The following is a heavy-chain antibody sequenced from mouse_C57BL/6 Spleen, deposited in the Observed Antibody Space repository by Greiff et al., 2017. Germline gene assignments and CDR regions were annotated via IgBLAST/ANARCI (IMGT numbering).Heavy chain of an antibody. CDR1: GFTFTDYY. J-gene: IGHJ3*01. CDR3: VKDDGYYGTY. D-gene: IGHD2-3*01. Sequence: EVQLVESGGGLVQPGASLRLSCAASGFTFTDYYMSWVRQPPGKAPEWLALFRNKANGYTTEYTASVKGRFTISRDNSQNILYLQMNTLRAEDSATYYCVKDDGYYGTYWGQGTLVTVSA. V-gene: IGHV7-4*01. CDR2: FRNKANGYTT.